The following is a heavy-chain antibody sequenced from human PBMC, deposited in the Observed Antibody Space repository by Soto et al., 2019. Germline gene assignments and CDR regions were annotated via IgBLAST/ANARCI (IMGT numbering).Heavy chain of an antibody. V-gene: IGHV1-69*12. CDR1: EGTFSSYT. D-gene: IGHD5-12*01. CDR3: ARGNRKWLQLWYFDL. Sequence: QVQLVQSGAEVKKPVSSVTVACKASEGTFSSYTISWVRQAPGQGLEWMGGIIPIFGTANYAQKFQGRVTITADESTSRGYMELSSMRYNDTAVYYCARGNRKWLQLWYFDLWGRGTLVTVSS. J-gene: IGHJ2*01. CDR2: IIPIFGTA.